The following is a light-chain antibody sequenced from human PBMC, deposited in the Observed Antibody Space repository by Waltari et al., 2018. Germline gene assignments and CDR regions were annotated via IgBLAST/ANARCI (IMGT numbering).Light chain of an antibody. Sequence: EIVLTQSPATLSLSPGERATLSCRASQSVSSSLVWYQQKPRQTPRLLIYGASNRATAIPARFSGSGSGTDFTLTISSLESEDFAVYYCHQRSNWPITFGQGTRLEIK. CDR1: QSVSSS. CDR2: GAS. J-gene: IGKJ5*01. CDR3: HQRSNWPIT. V-gene: IGKV3-11*01.